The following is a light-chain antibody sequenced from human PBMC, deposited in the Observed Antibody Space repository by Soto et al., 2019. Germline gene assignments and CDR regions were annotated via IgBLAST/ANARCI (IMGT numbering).Light chain of an antibody. CDR2: GAS. J-gene: IGKJ1*01. Sequence: EIVMTQSPATLSVSPGERATLSCRASQSVSSSLAWYQQKPGQAPRLLIYGASTRATGIPVRFSGSGSGTEFTLTISSLQSEDFAVYYCQQYNNWPRTFGQGTQVEIK. V-gene: IGKV3-15*01. CDR3: QQYNNWPRT. CDR1: QSVSSS.